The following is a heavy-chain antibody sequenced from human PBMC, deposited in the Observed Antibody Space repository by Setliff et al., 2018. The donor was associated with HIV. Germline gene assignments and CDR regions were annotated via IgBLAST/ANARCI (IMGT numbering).Heavy chain of an antibody. CDR3: ARSQETSVAATEI. V-gene: IGHV4-38-2*02. Sequence: ASETLSLTCTVSGYSINSAYYWGWIRQPPGKGLEWIGTIYHSGTTYYNPSLKCRVTISVDTSKNQFSLKLTSLTAADTAVYYCARSQETSVAATEIWGQGTMVTVSS. CDR1: GYSINSAYY. J-gene: IGHJ3*02. CDR2: IYHSGTT. D-gene: IGHD2-15*01.